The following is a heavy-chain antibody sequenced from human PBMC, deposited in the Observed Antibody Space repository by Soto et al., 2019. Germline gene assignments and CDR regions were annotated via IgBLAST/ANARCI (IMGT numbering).Heavy chain of an antibody. CDR1: GDSITTSN. D-gene: IGHD1-26*01. V-gene: IGHV4-59*01. J-gene: IGHJ4*02. Sequence: QVQLQESGPRLVKPSETLSLTCTVSGDSITTSNWSWIRQSPGKGLEWIGYIYYSGSTNYNPSLISRVTISVNTSKKHFSLKLTSVTAADTAVYYCARVKSGAAFDYWGQGTLVTVSS. CDR3: ARVKSGAAFDY. CDR2: IYYSGST.